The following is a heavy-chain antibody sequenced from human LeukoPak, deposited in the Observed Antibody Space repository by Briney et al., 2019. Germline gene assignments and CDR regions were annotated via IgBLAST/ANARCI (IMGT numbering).Heavy chain of an antibody. CDR3: ARSAVALGHNWFDP. CDR2: ISAYNSNT. Sequence: ASVKVSCKASGYTFTSYGISWVRQAPGQGLEWMGWISAYNSNTNYAQKLRGRVTMTTDTSTSTAYMELRSLRSDDTAVYYCARSAVALGHNWFDPWGQGTLVTVSS. J-gene: IGHJ5*02. D-gene: IGHD6-19*01. V-gene: IGHV1-18*01. CDR1: GYTFTSYG.